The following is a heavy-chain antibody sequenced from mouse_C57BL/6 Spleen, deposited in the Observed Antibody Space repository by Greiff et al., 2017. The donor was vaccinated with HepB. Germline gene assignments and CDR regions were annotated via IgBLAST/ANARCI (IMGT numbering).Heavy chain of an antibody. Sequence: EVQLQESGGGLVKPGGSLKLSCAASGFTFSDYGMHWVRQAPEKGLEWVAYISSGSSTIYYADTVKGRFTISRDNAKNTLFLQMTSLRSEDTAMYYCARRKGAYWFDYWGQGTTLTVSS. V-gene: IGHV5-17*01. D-gene: IGHD1-1*01. J-gene: IGHJ2*01. CDR2: ISSGSSTI. CDR1: GFTFSDYG. CDR3: ARRKGAYWFDY.